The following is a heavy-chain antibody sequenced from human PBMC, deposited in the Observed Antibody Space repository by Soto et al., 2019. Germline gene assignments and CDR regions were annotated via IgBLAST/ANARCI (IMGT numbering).Heavy chain of an antibody. CDR3: ARRLYYDFWSGYYPQGNSGLDV. CDR1: GFTFSSYA. CDR2: ISYDGSNK. Sequence: TGGSLSLSCAASGFTFSSYAMHWVRQAPGKGLEWVAVISYDGSNKYYADSVKGRFTISRDNSKNTLYLQMNSLRAEDTAVYYCARRLYYDFWSGYYPQGNSGLDVWGQGTTVTVSS. D-gene: IGHD3-3*01. V-gene: IGHV3-30-3*01. J-gene: IGHJ6*02.